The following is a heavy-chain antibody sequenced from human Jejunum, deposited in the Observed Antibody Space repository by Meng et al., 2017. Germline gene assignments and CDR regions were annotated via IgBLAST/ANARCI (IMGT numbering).Heavy chain of an antibody. CDR3: ARDPVRGDGYNFDY. Sequence: SETLSLTCTISGTSISSSSYYWGWIRQPPGKGLEWIGNIHDNGSPYYNPSLKSRVTISVDTSKNQFYLTLSSVTAADTAVYYCARDPVRGDGYNFDYWGQGTLVTVSS. CDR2: IHDNGSP. J-gene: IGHJ4*02. CDR1: GTSISSSSYY. V-gene: IGHV4-39*07. D-gene: IGHD5-24*01.